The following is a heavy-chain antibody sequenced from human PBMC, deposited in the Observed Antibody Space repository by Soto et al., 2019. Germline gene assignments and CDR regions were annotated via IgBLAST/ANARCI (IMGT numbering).Heavy chain of an antibody. CDR1: GYTFPSYG. J-gene: IGHJ4*02. D-gene: IGHD3-9*01. Sequence: ASVKVSGKASGYTFPSYGISWVRQAPGQGFEWMGWISAYNGNTNYAQKLQGRVTMTTDTSTSTVYMELRSLRSDDTAVYYCASMASYYDILTGYYTLDYWGQGTLVTVSS. CDR2: ISAYNGNT. CDR3: ASMASYYDILTGYYTLDY. V-gene: IGHV1-18*01.